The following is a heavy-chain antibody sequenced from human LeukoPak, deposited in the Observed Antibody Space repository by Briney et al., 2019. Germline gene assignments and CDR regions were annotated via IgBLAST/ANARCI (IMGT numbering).Heavy chain of an antibody. J-gene: IGHJ4*02. V-gene: IGHV3-53*01. CDR3: ARAGVWLGESSHN. CDR1: GFNVSSCY. D-gene: IGHD3-10*01. CDR2: IYGGAST. Sequence: PGGSLRLSCAASGFNVSSCYMIWVRQAPGKGLEWVSVIYGGASTYYADSVKGRFTVSRDNSKNTMYLQMNSLRVEDTAVYYCARAGVWLGESSHNWGQGTLVTVPS.